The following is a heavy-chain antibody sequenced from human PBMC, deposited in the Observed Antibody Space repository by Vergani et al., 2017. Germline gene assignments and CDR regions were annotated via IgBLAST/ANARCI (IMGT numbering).Heavy chain of an antibody. CDR2: ISYDGSNK. V-gene: IGHV3-30*01. Sequence: QVQLVESGGGVVQPGRSLRLSCAASGFTFSSYAMHWVRQAPGKGLEWVAVISYDGSNKYYADSVKGRFTISRDNSKNTLYLQMNSLRAEDTAVYYCAREDLGYCSGGSCYPAGRTNWYFDLWGRGTLVTVSS. CDR3: AREDLGYCSGGSCYPAGRTNWYFDL. J-gene: IGHJ2*01. CDR1: GFTFSSYA. D-gene: IGHD2-15*01.